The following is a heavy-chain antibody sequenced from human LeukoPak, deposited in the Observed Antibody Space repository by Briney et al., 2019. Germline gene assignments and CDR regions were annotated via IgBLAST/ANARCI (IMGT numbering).Heavy chain of an antibody. V-gene: IGHV1-8*03. CDR3: ARGLGLPSTFYYYMDV. CDR1: GYTFTSYD. CDR2: MNPNSGNT. J-gene: IGHJ6*03. D-gene: IGHD5-12*01. Sequence: GASVKASCKASGYTFTSYDINWVRQATGQGLEWMGWMNPNSGNTGYAQKFQGRVTITRNTSISTAYMELSSLRSEDTAVYYCARGLGLPSTFYYYMDVWGKGTTVTVSS.